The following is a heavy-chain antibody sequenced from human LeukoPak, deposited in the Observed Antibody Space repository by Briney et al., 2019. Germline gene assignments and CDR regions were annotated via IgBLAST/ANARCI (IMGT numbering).Heavy chain of an antibody. CDR2: INSDGSRT. V-gene: IGHV3-74*01. CDR3: ARETEYSNNWFDP. D-gene: IGHD6-6*01. J-gene: IGHJ5*02. CDR1: GFTFSSYW. Sequence: GGSLRLSCAASGFTFSSYWMHWVRQAPGKGLVWVSRINSDGSRTSYADSVKGRFTISRDNAKNTLYLQMNSLRAEDTAVYYCARETEYSNNWFDPWGQGTLVTVSS.